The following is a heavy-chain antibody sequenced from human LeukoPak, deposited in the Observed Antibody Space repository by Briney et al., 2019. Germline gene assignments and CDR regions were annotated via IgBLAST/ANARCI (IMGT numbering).Heavy chain of an antibody. Sequence: GGSLRLSCAASGFTFSSYSMNWVRQAPGKGLEWVSYISSSSSTIYYADSVKGRFTISRDNAKNSLYLQMNSLRAEDMAVYYCAKVVPPVARGYYYYGMDVWGQGTTVTVSS. V-gene: IGHV3-48*01. CDR1: GFTFSSYS. J-gene: IGHJ6*02. D-gene: IGHD4-23*01. CDR2: ISSSSSTI. CDR3: AKVVPPVARGYYYYGMDV.